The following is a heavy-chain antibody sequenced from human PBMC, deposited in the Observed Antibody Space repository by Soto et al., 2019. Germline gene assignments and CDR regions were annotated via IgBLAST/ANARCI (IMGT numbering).Heavy chain of an antibody. CDR3: ARVVPGAEAWFGP. D-gene: IGHD2-2*01. Sequence: QVQLVQSGGEVKRPGASVKVSCKTSGYTFSNYGITWVRQAPGQPLEWLGWISLYSDGTNYAQKFQGRVPMTTDTSTTTAYMELRILRSDDTAVYYCARVVPGAEAWFGPWGQGTLVTVSS. V-gene: IGHV1-18*01. CDR2: ISLYSDGT. J-gene: IGHJ5*02. CDR1: GYTFSNYG.